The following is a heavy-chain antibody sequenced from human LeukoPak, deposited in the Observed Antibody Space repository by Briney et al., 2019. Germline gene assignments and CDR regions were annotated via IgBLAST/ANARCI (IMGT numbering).Heavy chain of an antibody. J-gene: IGHJ4*02. Sequence: GGSLRLSCLASGFTFSNYAMSWVRQAPGKGLEWVSSMSGTGGSKFYADFVTGRFTISRDNSKSTLYLQMSSLRAEDTALYYCARDDSPKTADYWGQGTLVTVSS. D-gene: IGHD2-21*02. CDR2: MSGTGGSK. CDR1: GFTFSNYA. V-gene: IGHV3-23*01. CDR3: ARDDSPKTADY.